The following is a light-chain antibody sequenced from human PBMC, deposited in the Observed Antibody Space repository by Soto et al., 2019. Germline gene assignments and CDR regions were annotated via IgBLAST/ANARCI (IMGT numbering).Light chain of an antibody. V-gene: IGKV3-20*01. Sequence: EIVLTHSPGTLSLSPGERATLSCRVSQTINKNYFAWYQQKPGQAPRPLMYSASSRATGIPDRFSGSGSGTDFTLTISRLEPEDFAVYYCQYYGRSPLTFGGGTKVDIK. CDR3: QYYGRSPLT. CDR1: QTINKNY. J-gene: IGKJ4*01. CDR2: SAS.